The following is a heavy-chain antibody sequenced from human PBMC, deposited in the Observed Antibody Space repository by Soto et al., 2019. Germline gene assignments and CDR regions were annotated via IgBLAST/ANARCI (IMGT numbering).Heavy chain of an antibody. CDR1: GYTFTSYA. D-gene: IGHD1-26*01. Sequence: QVQLVQSGAEVKKPGASVKVSCKASGYTFTSYAMHWVRQAPGQRLEWMGWINAGNGNTKYSQKFQGRVTITRDTSARIAYMELSSLRSEETAVYYCAREEMRERLPWSLRYYYYGMDVWGQGTTVTVSS. V-gene: IGHV1-3*01. CDR2: INAGNGNT. CDR3: AREEMRERLPWSLRYYYYGMDV. J-gene: IGHJ6*02.